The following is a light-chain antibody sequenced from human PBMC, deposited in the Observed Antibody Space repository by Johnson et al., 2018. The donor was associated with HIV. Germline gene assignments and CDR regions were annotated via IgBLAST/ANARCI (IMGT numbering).Light chain of an antibody. CDR3: GTWDSRLSAGDV. Sequence: QSLLTQPPSVSAAPGQKVSISCSGNSCDIGNNYVSTHQQLPGTAPKLLIYDNKKRPSGIPDRISGSKSGTSATLGITGLQTGDAADYYCGTWDSRLSAGDVFGTGPKATVL. J-gene: IGLJ1*01. CDR2: DNK. CDR1: SCDIGNNY. V-gene: IGLV1-51*01.